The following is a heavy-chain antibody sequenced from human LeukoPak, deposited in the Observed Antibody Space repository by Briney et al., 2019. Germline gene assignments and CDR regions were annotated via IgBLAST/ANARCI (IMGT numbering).Heavy chain of an antibody. CDR1: GYTFTSYG. J-gene: IGHJ6*02. V-gene: IGHV1-18*01. Sequence: ASVTVSFKASGYTFTSYGISWVRQAPGQGLEWMGWISVYNGNTKYVQKFQGRVTMTTDTSTSTAYMELRSLRSDDTAVYYCARVDTDSSAYYYYYGMDVWGQGTTVTVSS. CDR2: ISVYNGNT. CDR3: ARVDTDSSAYYYYYGMDV. D-gene: IGHD3-22*01.